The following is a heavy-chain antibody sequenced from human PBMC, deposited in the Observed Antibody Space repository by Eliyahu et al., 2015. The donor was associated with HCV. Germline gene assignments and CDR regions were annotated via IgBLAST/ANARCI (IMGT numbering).Heavy chain of an antibody. CDR3: ARDRYDILTAFDD. V-gene: IGHV3-21*06. CDR1: GFVFKTYS. Sequence: EVKLVESGGGLVKPGGSLRLSCAASGFVFKTYSMNWVRQAPGKGLEWVSSISGSSNYIYYGDSVKGRFTISRDNAKNSLYLQLNSLRAEDTAIYYCARDRYDILTAFDDWGQGTLVTVSS. CDR2: ISGSSNYI. D-gene: IGHD3-9*01. J-gene: IGHJ4*02.